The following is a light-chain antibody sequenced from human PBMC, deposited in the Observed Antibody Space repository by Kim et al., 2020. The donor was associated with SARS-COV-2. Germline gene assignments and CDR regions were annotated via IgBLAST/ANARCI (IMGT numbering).Light chain of an antibody. CDR3: QQFNNYPIT. J-gene: IGKJ5*01. CDR2: DAA. CDR1: QDINSA. V-gene: IGKV1D-13*01. Sequence: AIQLTQSPSSLSASVGDRVTITCRASQDINSALAWYQQKPGKAPNLLIFDAASLQSGIPSRFSGSGSGTDFTLTISSLQPEDFATYYCQQFNNYPITFGQGTRLEIK.